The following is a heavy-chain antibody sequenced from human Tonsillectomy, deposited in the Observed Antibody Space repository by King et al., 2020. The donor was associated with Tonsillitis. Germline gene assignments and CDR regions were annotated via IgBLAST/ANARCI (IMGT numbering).Heavy chain of an antibody. D-gene: IGHD5-18*01. V-gene: IGHV3-53*04. J-gene: IGHJ4*02. CDR1: GFTVSCNY. Sequence: VQLVESGGGLVQPGGSLRLSCAASGFTVSCNYMSWVRQAPGKGLEWVSVIYSGGSSYYADSVKGRFTISRHTSKNTLYLQMNSLRAEDTAVYYCARGPDTDMIGYDYWGQGTLVTVSS. CDR3: ARGPDTDMIGYDY. CDR2: IYSGGSS.